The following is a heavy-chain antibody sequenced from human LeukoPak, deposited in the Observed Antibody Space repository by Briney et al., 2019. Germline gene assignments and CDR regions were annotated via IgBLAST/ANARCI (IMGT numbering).Heavy chain of an antibody. V-gene: IGHV1-2*02. Sequence: ASVKVSCKTSGYRFTSYDLNWVRQAPGQGLEWMGWINPNSGGTNYAQKFQGRVTMTRDTSISTAYMELSGLRSDDTAVYYCAREPYDSGSFRTDYYYMDVWGKGTTVTISS. D-gene: IGHD3-10*01. CDR2: INPNSGGT. J-gene: IGHJ6*03. CDR1: GYRFTSYD. CDR3: AREPYDSGSFRTDYYYMDV.